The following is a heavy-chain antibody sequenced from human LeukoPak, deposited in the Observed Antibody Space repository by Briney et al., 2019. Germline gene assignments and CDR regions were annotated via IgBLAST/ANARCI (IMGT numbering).Heavy chain of an antibody. J-gene: IGHJ4*02. D-gene: IGHD6-13*01. CDR3: ARGGPGIAAAGLDY. V-gene: IGHV1-18*01. CDR1: GYTFTSYG. CDR2: ISAYNGNT. Sequence: ASVKVSCKASGYTFTSYGISWVRQAPGQGLEWMGWISAYNGNTNYAQKLQGRVTMTTDTSTSTAYMEPRSLRSDDTAVYCCARGGPGIAAAGLDYWGQGTLVTVSS.